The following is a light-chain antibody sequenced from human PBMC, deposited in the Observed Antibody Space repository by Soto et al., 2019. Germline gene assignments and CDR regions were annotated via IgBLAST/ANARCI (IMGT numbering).Light chain of an antibody. Sequence: QSALAQPASVSGSPGQSITISCSGTRDDVGGYDYVSWYQQHPGQAPKVIIYDVSHRPSGVSSRFSASKSGNTASLTISWLQSEDEADYYCSLYTTDSTRVFGTGTKFTVL. J-gene: IGLJ1*01. CDR2: DVS. V-gene: IGLV2-14*03. CDR1: RDDVGGYDY. CDR3: SLYTTDSTRV.